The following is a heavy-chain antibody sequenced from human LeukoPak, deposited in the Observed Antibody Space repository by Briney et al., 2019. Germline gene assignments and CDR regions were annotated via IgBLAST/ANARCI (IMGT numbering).Heavy chain of an antibody. CDR3: ARTYSYGTYYYYMDV. J-gene: IGHJ6*03. CDR2: IIPIFGTA. V-gene: IGHV1-69*13. CDR1: GGTVSSYA. D-gene: IGHD5-18*01. Sequence: ASVKVSCKASGGTVSSYAISWVRQAPGQGLEWMGRIIPIFGTANYAQKFQGRVTITADESTSTAYMELSSLRSEDTAVYYCARTYSYGTYYYYMDVWGKGTTVTISS.